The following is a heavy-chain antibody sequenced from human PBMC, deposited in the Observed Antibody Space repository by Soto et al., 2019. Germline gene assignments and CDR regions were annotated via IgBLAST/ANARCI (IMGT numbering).Heavy chain of an antibody. Sequence: VQLLESGGGLVQPGGSLRLSCAASGFTFSSHAMSWVRQAPGKGLEWVSAISGSGGSTYYADSVKGRFTISRDNSKNTLYLQMNRLRAEDTAVYYCAKEPAANPTAFDYWGQGTLVTVSS. V-gene: IGHV3-23*01. D-gene: IGHD2-2*01. CDR3: AKEPAANPTAFDY. J-gene: IGHJ4*02. CDR2: ISGSGGST. CDR1: GFTFSSHA.